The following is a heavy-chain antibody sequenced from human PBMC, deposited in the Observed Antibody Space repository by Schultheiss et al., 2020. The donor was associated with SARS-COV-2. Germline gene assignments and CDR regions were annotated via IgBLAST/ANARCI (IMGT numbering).Heavy chain of an antibody. D-gene: IGHD1-1*01. Sequence: SETLSLTCAVSGDSISNSNWWSWVRQPPGKGLEWIGEIYHSGSTNYNPSLKSRVTISVDTSKNQFSLKLTSVTAADTAVYYCARRRDWNDVFDYWGQGTLVTVSS. V-gene: IGHV4-4*02. CDR2: IYHSGST. CDR3: ARRRDWNDVFDY. J-gene: IGHJ4*02. CDR1: GDSISNSNW.